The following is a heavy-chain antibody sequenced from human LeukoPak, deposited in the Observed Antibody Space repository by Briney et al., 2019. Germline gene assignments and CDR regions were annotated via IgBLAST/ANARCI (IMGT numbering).Heavy chain of an antibody. CDR2: INHSGST. CDR3: ARHGSSSGESEFDY. Sequence: SETLSLTCAVYGGSFSGYYWSWIRQPPGKGLEWIGEINHSGSTNYNPSLKSRVTISVDTSKNQFSLKLSSVTAADTAEYYCARHGSSSGESEFDYWGQGTLVTVSS. CDR1: GGSFSGYY. D-gene: IGHD6-6*01. V-gene: IGHV4-34*01. J-gene: IGHJ4*02.